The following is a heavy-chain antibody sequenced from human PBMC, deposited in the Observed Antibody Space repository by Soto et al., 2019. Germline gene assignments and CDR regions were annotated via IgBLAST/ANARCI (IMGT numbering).Heavy chain of an antibody. Sequence: QVQLVQSGAEVKKPGSAVKVSCKASGVTFSSYAISWLQQALGQGIEWMGGIIPIFGTANYAQKFQGRVTITADESTSTAYMELSSLRSEDTAVYYCARHVPAAGYYYGMDVWGQGTTVTVSS. CDR1: GVTFSSYA. CDR3: ARHVPAAGYYYGMDV. V-gene: IGHV1-69*12. D-gene: IGHD2-2*01. J-gene: IGHJ6*02. CDR2: IIPIFGTA.